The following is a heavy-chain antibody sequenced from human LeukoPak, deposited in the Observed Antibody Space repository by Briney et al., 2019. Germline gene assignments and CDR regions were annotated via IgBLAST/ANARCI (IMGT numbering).Heavy chain of an antibody. D-gene: IGHD3-22*01. J-gene: IGHJ4*02. Sequence: ASVKASCKASGYTFTGYYMHWVRQAPGQGLGWMGWINPNSGGTNYAQKFQGRVTMTRDTSISTAYMELSRLRSDDTAVYYCARLSDSSGYYYNYWGQGTLVTVSS. CDR2: INPNSGGT. V-gene: IGHV1-2*02. CDR1: GYTFTGYY. CDR3: ARLSDSSGYYYNY.